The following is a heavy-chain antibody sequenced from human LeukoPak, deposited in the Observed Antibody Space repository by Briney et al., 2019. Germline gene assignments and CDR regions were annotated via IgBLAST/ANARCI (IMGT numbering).Heavy chain of an antibody. Sequence: ASVTVSCKASGGTFSSYTISWVRQAPGQGLEWMGRIIPILGIPNYAQKFQGRVTITADKSTSTAYMELSSLRSEDTAVYYCARDPMATTPSDFWGQGTLVTVSS. V-gene: IGHV1-69*04. CDR1: GGTFSSYT. J-gene: IGHJ4*02. CDR3: ARDPMATTPSDF. CDR2: IIPILGIP. D-gene: IGHD5-24*01.